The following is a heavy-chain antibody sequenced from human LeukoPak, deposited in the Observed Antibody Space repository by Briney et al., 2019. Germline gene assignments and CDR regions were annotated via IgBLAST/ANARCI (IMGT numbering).Heavy chain of an antibody. CDR2: IYYSGST. J-gene: IGHJ4*02. CDR1: GGSISSYY. V-gene: IGHV4-59*01. D-gene: IGHD3/OR15-3a*01. CDR3: AREGGIFGPIDF. Sequence: SETLSLTCTVSGGSISSYYWSWIRQPPGKGLEWIGYIYYSGSTNYNPSLKSRVTISVDTSKYQFSLKLSSVTAADTAVYYCAREGGIFGPIDFWGQGTLVTVSS.